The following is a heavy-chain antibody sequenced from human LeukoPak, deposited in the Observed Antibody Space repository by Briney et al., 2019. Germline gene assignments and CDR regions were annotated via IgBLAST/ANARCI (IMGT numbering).Heavy chain of an antibody. D-gene: IGHD1-7*01. V-gene: IGHV3-7*01. CDR1: GFTFSSYW. Sequence: GGSLRLSCAASGFTFSSYWMSWVRQAPGKGLEWEANIKQDGSEKYYVDSVKGRFTISRNNAKNSLYLQMNSLRAEDTAVYYCASYNWNYNWFDPWGQGTLVTVSS. J-gene: IGHJ5*02. CDR2: IKQDGSEK. CDR3: ASYNWNYNWFDP.